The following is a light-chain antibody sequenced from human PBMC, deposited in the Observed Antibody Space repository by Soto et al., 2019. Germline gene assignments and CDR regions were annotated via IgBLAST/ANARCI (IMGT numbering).Light chain of an antibody. Sequence: EIVLTQSPGTLSLSPGDRATLSCRASQSVYNNFLAWYQQKPGQAPRVLIYGASSRATGIPDRFSGSGSGTDFTLTISRLEPEDFAVYYCQQYGSSPRTFDQGTKVEFK. J-gene: IGKJ1*01. V-gene: IGKV3-20*01. CDR2: GAS. CDR1: QSVYNNF. CDR3: QQYGSSPRT.